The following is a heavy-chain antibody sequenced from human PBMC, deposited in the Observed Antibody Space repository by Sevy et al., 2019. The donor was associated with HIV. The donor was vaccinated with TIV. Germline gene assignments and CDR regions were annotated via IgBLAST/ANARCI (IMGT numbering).Heavy chain of an antibody. CDR1: GFTFSNFG. Sequence: GGSLRLSCTASGFTFSNFGIHWVRQAPGKGLERVTLMWYDGNNKYYADSVKGRFTISRDTSKNTVYLQMNNLRAEDTAVYYCARGPSLIVAGAAGYLDYWCQGTLVTVSS. V-gene: IGHV3-33*08. CDR3: ARGPSLIVAGAAGYLDY. J-gene: IGHJ4*02. D-gene: IGHD2-21*01. CDR2: MWYDGNNK.